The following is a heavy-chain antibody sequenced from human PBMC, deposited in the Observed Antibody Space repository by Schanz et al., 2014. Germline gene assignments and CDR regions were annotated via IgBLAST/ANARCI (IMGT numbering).Heavy chain of an antibody. D-gene: IGHD3-16*02. J-gene: IGHJ5*02. CDR1: GFTFSSNW. CDR2: IRPDGSDQ. CDR3: VRDERVISGVWFDP. Sequence: EVQLVESGGGLVQPGGSLRLSCAASGFTFSSNWMNWVRQAPGKGLEWVAIIRPDGSDQHYVDSVKGRFTISRDNAKSSLYLQMNSLRAEDTAVYYCVRDERVISGVWFDPWGQGTLVTVSS. V-gene: IGHV3-7*01.